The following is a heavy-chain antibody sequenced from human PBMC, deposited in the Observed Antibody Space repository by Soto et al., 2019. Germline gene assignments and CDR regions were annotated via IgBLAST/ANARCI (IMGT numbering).Heavy chain of an antibody. J-gene: IGHJ4*02. D-gene: IGHD2-2*01. CDR1: GFSFSTYW. CDR2: ISTDGSST. V-gene: IGHV3-74*01. CDR3: ARATGSNHPFDY. Sequence: EVQLVESGGGLVQPGGSLRLSCAATGFSFSTYWMHWVRQGPGKGLVWVSRISTDGSSTTYADSVKGRLTISRDNAKNTLYLQMNSLSADDTAVYYCARATGSNHPFDYWGQGTLVTVSS.